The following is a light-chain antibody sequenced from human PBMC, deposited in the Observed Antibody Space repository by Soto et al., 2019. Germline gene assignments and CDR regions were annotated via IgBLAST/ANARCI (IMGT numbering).Light chain of an antibody. CDR1: SSDVGDYNY. J-gene: IGLJ2*01. CDR3: SSYAGSNTFVV. V-gene: IGLV2-8*01. Sequence: QSVLSQPPSASGSLGQSVTISCTGTSSDVGDYNYVSWYQQYPGKAPKVMIYEVTKRPSGVPDRFSGSKSGNTASLTVSGLQAEDEADYYCSSYAGSNTFVVFGGGTKVTVL. CDR2: EVT.